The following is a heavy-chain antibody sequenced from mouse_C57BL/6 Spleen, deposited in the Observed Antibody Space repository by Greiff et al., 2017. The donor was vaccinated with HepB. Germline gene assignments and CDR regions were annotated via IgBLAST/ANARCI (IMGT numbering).Heavy chain of an antibody. V-gene: IGHV1-15*01. J-gene: IGHJ4*01. D-gene: IGHD1-1*02. Sequence: VKLMESGAELVRPGASVTLSCKASGYTFTDYEMHWVKQTPVHGLEWIGAIDPETGGTAYNQKFKGKAILTADKSSSTAYMELRSLTSEDSAVYYCTRDYGPMDYWGQGTSVTVSS. CDR1: GYTFTDYE. CDR3: TRDYGPMDY. CDR2: IDPETGGT.